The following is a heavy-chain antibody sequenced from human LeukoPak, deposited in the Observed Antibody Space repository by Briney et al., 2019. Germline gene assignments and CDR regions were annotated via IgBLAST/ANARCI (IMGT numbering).Heavy chain of an antibody. J-gene: IGHJ5*02. CDR2: IYYTGST. CDR3: ATRPDIASTGPGWFDP. Sequence: SETLSLTCSVSSGFISSYYWTWIRQSPGKGLEWIGYIYYTGSTNYNSSLKSRVTISVDTSKNQFSLTLSSVTAADTAVYYCATRPDIASTGPGWFDPWGQGTLVTVSS. D-gene: IGHD6-13*01. CDR1: SGFISSYY. V-gene: IGHV4-59*12.